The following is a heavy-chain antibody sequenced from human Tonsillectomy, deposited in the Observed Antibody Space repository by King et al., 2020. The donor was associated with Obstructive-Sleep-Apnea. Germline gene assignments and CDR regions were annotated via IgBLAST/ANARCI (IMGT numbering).Heavy chain of an antibody. J-gene: IGHJ4*02. D-gene: IGHD3-16*01. V-gene: IGHV3-30*04. CDR3: ARDCAEGGVDY. CDR1: GFTLSNYA. Sequence: HVQLVESGGGVVQPGRSLRLSCAASGFTLSNYAMHWVRQAPGKGLEWLSLISYDGSNKYYADSVKGRFTIYSDNSNNTLYLQMSSLRPEDTALYYCARDCAEGGVDYWGQGTLVTVSS. CDR2: ISYDGSNK.